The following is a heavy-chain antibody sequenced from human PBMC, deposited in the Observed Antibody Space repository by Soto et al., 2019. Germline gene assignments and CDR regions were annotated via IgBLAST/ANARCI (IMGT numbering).Heavy chain of an antibody. V-gene: IGHV3-9*01. J-gene: IGHJ3*02. D-gene: IGHD2-2*01. CDR1: GFTIDDYA. Sequence: EVQLVESGGGLVQPGRSLRLSCAASGFTIDDYAMHWVRQPPGTGLEWVSGVSWNSGFTGYADSVKGRFTISRDNAKNSLYLQTNSLRAEDTALYYCVKGGSAPVAMLDAFDIWGQGTMVTVSS. CDR3: VKGGSAPVAMLDAFDI. CDR2: VSWNSGFT.